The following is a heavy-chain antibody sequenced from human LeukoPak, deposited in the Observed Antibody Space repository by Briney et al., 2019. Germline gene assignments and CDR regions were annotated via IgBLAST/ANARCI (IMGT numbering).Heavy chain of an antibody. CDR3: ARDSGEGNWFHP. J-gene: IGHJ5*02. V-gene: IGHV1-46*01. D-gene: IGHD4-17*01. CDR1: GYTFTSYY. CDR2: INPSGGST. Sequence: GASVKVSCKASGYTFTSYYMHWVRQAPGQGLEWMGIINPSGGSTSYAQKLQGRVTMTRDTSTSTVYMELSSLRSEDKGVYYCARDSGEGNWFHPWGQGTVNSVPS.